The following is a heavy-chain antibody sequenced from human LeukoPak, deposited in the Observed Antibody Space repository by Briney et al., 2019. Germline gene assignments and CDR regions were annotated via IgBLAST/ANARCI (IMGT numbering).Heavy chain of an antibody. CDR1: GGSFSGYY. D-gene: IGHD3-22*01. J-gene: IGHJ3*02. CDR2: INHSGST. Sequence: PSETLSLTCAVYGGSFSGYYWSWIRQPPGKGLEWIGEINHSGSTNYNPSLKSRVTISVDTSKNQFSLKLSSMTAADTAVYYCARGQVSITMIVVVINAFDIWGQGTMVTVSS. CDR3: ARGQVSITMIVVVINAFDI. V-gene: IGHV4-34*01.